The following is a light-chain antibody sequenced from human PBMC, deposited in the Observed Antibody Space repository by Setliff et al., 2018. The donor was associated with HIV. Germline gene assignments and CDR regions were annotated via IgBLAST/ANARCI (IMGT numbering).Light chain of an antibody. J-gene: IGLJ1*01. Sequence: QSALTQPRSVSGSPGQSVTISCTTTSTDVGGYDSVSWYQQLPGKAPKLMIYDVNKRPSGIPDRFSGSKSGNTASLTISGLRAADEADYYCCSYGGPSTFYVFGTGTKV. CDR3: CSYGGPSTFYV. CDR1: STDVGGYDS. V-gene: IGLV2-11*01. CDR2: DVN.